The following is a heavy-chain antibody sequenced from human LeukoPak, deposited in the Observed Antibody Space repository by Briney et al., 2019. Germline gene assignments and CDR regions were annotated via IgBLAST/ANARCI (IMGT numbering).Heavy chain of an antibody. Sequence: GESLKISCKGSGYSFTSYWIGWVRQMPGKGLEWMGIIYPGDSDTRYSPSFQGQVTISADKSISTAYLQWSSLKASDTAMYFCAGQRSPDYDSSGYYNYWGQGTLVTVSS. CDR1: GYSFTSYW. D-gene: IGHD3-22*01. CDR2: IYPGDSDT. J-gene: IGHJ4*02. V-gene: IGHV5-51*01. CDR3: AGQRSPDYDSSGYYNY.